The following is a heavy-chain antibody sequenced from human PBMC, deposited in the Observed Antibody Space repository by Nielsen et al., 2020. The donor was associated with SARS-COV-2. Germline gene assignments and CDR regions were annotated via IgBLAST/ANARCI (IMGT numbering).Heavy chain of an antibody. Sequence: GESLKISCTVSGFTFGTYTISWVRQPPGKGLQWVAGILGSGAATFYADSVKGRFTASRDNSMNTVYLEMSRLRSEDTALYFCAKDRIPDGLWEIDYWGQGTRVTVSS. D-gene: IGHD1-14*01. J-gene: IGHJ4*02. CDR3: AKDRIPDGLWEIDY. CDR2: ILGSGAAT. V-gene: IGHV3-23*01. CDR1: GFTFGTYT.